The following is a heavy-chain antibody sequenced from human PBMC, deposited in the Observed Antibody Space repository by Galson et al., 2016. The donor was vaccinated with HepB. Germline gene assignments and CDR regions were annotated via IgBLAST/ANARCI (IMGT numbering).Heavy chain of an antibody. Sequence: SLRLSCAASGFTFNTAVFNWVRQAPGEGLHWVSGITASGSNTYYADSVRGRFTISRDNSKKMLFPQMDSLRAEDTAVYYCANWGGLGSWGQGTLVTVSS. CDR3: ANWGGLGS. J-gene: IGHJ5*02. V-gene: IGHV3-23*01. CDR1: GFTFNTAV. CDR2: ITASGSNT. D-gene: IGHD7-27*01.